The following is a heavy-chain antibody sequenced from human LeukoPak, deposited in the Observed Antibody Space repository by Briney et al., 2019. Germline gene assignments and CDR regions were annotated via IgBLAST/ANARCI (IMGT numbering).Heavy chain of an antibody. D-gene: IGHD5-12*01. CDR2: ISSSSGAI. CDR1: GFTFSSYE. CDR3: AKSGYDSPRLWLN. J-gene: IGHJ4*02. Sequence: GGSLRLSCAASGFTFSSYEMNWVRQAPGKGLECVSYISSSSGAIYYADSMKGRFTISRDNAKNSLYLQINSLRAEDTAVYYCAKSGYDSPRLWLNWGQGTLVTVSS. V-gene: IGHV3-48*03.